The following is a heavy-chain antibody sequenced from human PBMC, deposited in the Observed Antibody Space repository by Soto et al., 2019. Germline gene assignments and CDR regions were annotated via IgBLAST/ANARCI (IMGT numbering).Heavy chain of an antibody. CDR3: ARSPPSKYSYSPEYFLDY. Sequence: SDTLSLTCTVSGGSIRNLNWTWIRQPSGQGLDYLGRVYHSGSRKSKPSLRRRVTTSIDTSRNEFSLKLISVSAADTAVYYCARSPPSKYSYSPEYFLDYWGQGILVTVSS. D-gene: IGHD5-18*01. J-gene: IGHJ4*02. CDR2: VYHSGSR. CDR1: GGSIRNLN. V-gene: IGHV4-59*11.